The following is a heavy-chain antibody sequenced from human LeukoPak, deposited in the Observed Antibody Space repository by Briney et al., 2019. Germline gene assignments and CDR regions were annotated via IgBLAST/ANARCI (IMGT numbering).Heavy chain of an antibody. J-gene: IGHJ3*01. CDR3: VRGGGWYAALDF. CDR2: IKQDGSEK. Sequence: GGSLRLSCAASGFTFTNYWMTWVRQAPGKGLEWVANIKQDGSEKYYVDSVKGRFTISRDNAKNSLSLQMDSLRAEDSALYYCVRGGGWYAALDFWGQGTMVTVSS. CDR1: GFTFTNYW. D-gene: IGHD2-8*01. V-gene: IGHV3-7*04.